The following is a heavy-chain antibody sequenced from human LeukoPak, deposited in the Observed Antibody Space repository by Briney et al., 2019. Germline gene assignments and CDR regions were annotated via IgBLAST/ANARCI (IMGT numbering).Heavy chain of an antibody. D-gene: IGHD3-3*01. Sequence: GGSLRLSCAACGFTFSSYWMSWVRQAPGTGLEGVAKMKQDGSEKYYVESVKGRFTISRDNVKNSLYLQMNTLRHEDTALYYCAVARNREWCYDFWSGYYPFRHPNRFDYRGQGTLVTVSS. CDR3: AVARNREWCYDFWSGYYPFRHPNRFDY. V-gene: IGHV3-7*01. CDR1: GFTFSSYW. J-gene: IGHJ4*02. CDR2: MKQDGSEK.